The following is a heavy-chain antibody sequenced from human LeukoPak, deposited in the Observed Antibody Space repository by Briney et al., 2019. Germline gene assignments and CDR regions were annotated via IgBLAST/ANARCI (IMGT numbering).Heavy chain of an antibody. CDR2: IDHGGST. CDR1: GASIIGSY. Sequence: SETLSLTCTVSGASIIGSYCSWIRQPPGEGLEWIGYIDHGGSTNYRPSLRGRVTLSVDTSENQFSLKVNSVTAADTAVYYCARIDSAYYYGMDVWGQGTTVTVSS. D-gene: IGHD3-9*01. V-gene: IGHV4-59*01. CDR3: ARIDSAYYYGMDV. J-gene: IGHJ6*02.